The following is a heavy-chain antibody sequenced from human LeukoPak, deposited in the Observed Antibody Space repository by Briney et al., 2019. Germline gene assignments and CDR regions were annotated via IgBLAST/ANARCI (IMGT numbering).Heavy chain of an antibody. J-gene: IGHJ5*02. Sequence: SETLSLTCTVSGYSISSGYYWGWIRQPPGKGLEWIGSIYHSGSTYYNPSLKSRVTISVDTSKNQFSLKLSSVTAADTAGYYVSRDPYYYDSSGYSHWFDPWGQGTLVTVSS. V-gene: IGHV4-38-2*02. D-gene: IGHD3-22*01. CDR1: GYSISSGYY. CDR2: IYHSGST. CDR3: SRDPYYYDSSGYSHWFDP.